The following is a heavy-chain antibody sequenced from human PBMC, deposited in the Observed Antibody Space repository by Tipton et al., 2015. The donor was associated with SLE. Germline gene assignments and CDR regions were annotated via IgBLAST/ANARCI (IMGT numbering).Heavy chain of an antibody. D-gene: IGHD3-10*01. CDR1: GYTFTSYY. CDR3: ARDMGPRAFDF. V-gene: IGHV1-46*01. Sequence: QSGAEVKKPGASVKVSCKASGYTFTSYYMHWVRQAPGQGLEWMGIINPSGGSTSYAQKFQGRVTMTRDTSTSTVYMELSNLRSEDTAVYYCARDMGPRAFDFWGQGTMVTVSS. J-gene: IGHJ3*01. CDR2: INPSGGST.